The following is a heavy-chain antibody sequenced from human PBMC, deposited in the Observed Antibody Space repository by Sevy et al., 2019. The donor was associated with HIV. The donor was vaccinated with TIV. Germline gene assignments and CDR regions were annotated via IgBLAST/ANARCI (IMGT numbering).Heavy chain of an antibody. CDR3: TTDPPGYYYGSGTAPYMDV. V-gene: IGHV3-15*05. Sequence: GGSLRLYCAGSAFTLNNTWMSWVRQAPGKGLEWVGRIKSKSDGGTTDYGAPVRGRFIMSRDDLKNTVYLEMNSLKSEDTGVYYCTTDPPGYYYGSGTAPYMDVWGKGTTVTVSS. J-gene: IGHJ6*04. CDR1: AFTLNNTW. CDR2: IKSKSDGGTT. D-gene: IGHD3-10*01.